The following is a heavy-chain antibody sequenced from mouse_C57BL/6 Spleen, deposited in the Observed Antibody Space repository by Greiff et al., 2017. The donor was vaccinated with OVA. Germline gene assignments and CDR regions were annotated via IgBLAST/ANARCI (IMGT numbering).Heavy chain of an antibody. CDR2: IYPGGGYT. V-gene: IGHV1-63*01. J-gene: IGHJ4*01. D-gene: IGHD2-5*01. CDR3: ARRTYYSNYYAMDY. CDR1: GYTFTNYW. Sequence: QVQLQQSGAELVRPGTSVKMSCKASGYTFTNYWIGWAKQRPGHGLEWIGDIYPGGGYTNYNEKFKGKATLTADKSSSTAYMQFSSLTSEDSAIYYCARRTYYSNYYAMDYWGQGTSVTVSS.